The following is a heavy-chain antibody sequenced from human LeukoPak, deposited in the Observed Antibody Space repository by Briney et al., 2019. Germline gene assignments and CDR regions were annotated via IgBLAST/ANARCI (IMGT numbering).Heavy chain of an antibody. J-gene: IGHJ4*02. CDR3: AREGRGSHSGY. CDR2: TNSSGST. Sequence: SETLSLTCTVSGGSISGYYWSWIRQPAGKGLEWIGRTNSSGSTNYNPSLKSRVTMSVDTSKNHFSLKLSSVTAADTAVYYCAREGRGSHSGYWGQGTLVTVSS. CDR1: GGSISGYY. D-gene: IGHD3-16*01. V-gene: IGHV4-4*07.